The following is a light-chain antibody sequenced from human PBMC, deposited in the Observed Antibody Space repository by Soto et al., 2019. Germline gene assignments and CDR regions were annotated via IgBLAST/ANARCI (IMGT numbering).Light chain of an antibody. CDR1: SSDVGSYNL. J-gene: IGLJ1*01. CDR3: CSYAGSSTV. Sequence: QSVLTQPASVSGSPGQSITISCTGTSSDVGSYNLVSWYQQHPSKAPKLMNCEVSKRPSGVSKRFSGSKSGNTASLTISGLQAEDEADYYCCSYAGSSTVFGTGTKVTVL. V-gene: IGLV2-23*02. CDR2: EVS.